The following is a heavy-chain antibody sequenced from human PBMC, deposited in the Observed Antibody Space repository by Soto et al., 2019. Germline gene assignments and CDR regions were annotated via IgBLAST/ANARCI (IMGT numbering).Heavy chain of an antibody. D-gene: IGHD3-10*01. CDR1: GGSISSSNW. V-gene: IGHV4-4*02. J-gene: IGHJ4*02. CDR3: ARTLLLWFGEPYYFDY. CDR2: IYHSGST. Sequence: SETLSLTCAVSGGSISSSNWWSWVRQPPGKGLEWIGEIYHSGSTNYNPSLKSRVTISVDKSKNQFSLKLSSVTAADTAVYYCARTLLLWFGEPYYFDYWGQGTLVTVSS.